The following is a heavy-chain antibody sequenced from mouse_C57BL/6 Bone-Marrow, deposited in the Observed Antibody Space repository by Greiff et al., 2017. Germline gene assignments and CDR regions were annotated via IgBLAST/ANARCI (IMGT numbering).Heavy chain of an antibody. CDR2: IYPRSGNT. V-gene: IGHV1-81*01. Sequence: QVQLQQSGAELARPGASVKLSCKASGYTFTSSGISWVKQRTGQGLEWIGEIYPRSGNTYYNEKFKGKATLTADKSSSTAYMELRSLTSEDSAVYFCARRYYGSSYAMDYWGQGTSVTVSS. CDR1: GYTFTSSG. J-gene: IGHJ4*01. D-gene: IGHD1-1*01. CDR3: ARRYYGSSYAMDY.